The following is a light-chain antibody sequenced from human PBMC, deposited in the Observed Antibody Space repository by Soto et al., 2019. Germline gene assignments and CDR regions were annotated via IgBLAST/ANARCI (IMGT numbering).Light chain of an antibody. V-gene: IGLV2-23*01. Sequence: QSALTQPASVSGSSGQSITISCTGTSSDVGGYNLVSWHQHHPGKAPKLIIYEGDKRPSGVSNRFSGSKSGNTASLTISGLQAEDEANYYCCSYALGSTLVFGGGTKVTVL. CDR3: CSYALGSTLV. CDR2: EGD. CDR1: SSDVGGYNL. J-gene: IGLJ2*01.